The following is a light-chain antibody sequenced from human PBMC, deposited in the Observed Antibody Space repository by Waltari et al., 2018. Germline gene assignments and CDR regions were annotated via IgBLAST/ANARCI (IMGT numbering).Light chain of an antibody. V-gene: IGKV3-20*01. CDR3: HQYVESPAT. J-gene: IGKJ1*01. CDR1: QSVSSY. Sequence: GGASQSVSSYLAWSQQKPGQAPRLLIYHASTRATGIPDRFSGSGSGTDFSLTISRLEPEDFAMYYCHQYVESPATFGQGTKVEIK. CDR2: HAS.